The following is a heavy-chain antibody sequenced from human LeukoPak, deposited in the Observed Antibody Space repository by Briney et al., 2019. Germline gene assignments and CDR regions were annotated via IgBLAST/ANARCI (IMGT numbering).Heavy chain of an antibody. V-gene: IGHV1-2*02. Sequence: ASVKVSCKASGYTFTGYYMHWVRQAPGQGLEWMGWINPNSGGTNYAQKFQGRVTMTRDTSISTAYMELSRLRSDDTAVYYCARDGVYYNISVFFIFNYWGRGPLVTVPS. CDR2: INPNSGGT. J-gene: IGHJ4*02. D-gene: IGHD3-22*01. CDR1: GYTFTGYY. CDR3: ARDGVYYNISVFFIFNY.